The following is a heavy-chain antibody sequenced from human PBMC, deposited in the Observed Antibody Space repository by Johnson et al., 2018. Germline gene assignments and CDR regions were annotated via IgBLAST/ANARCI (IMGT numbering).Heavy chain of an antibody. Sequence: QVQLQESGPGLVKPSETLSLTCIVSGGSINSYSWSWIRQPPGKGLEWVGYIYSSGTTDYNPSLKSRLTISLDTSKNHFSLRLTSVTAADTAMYYCVGAPMVRGVMNTVDMWGQGTMVTVSS. D-gene: IGHD3-10*01. CDR2: IYSSGTT. CDR3: VGAPMVRGVMNTVDM. V-gene: IGHV4-59*01. J-gene: IGHJ3*02. CDR1: GGSINSYS.